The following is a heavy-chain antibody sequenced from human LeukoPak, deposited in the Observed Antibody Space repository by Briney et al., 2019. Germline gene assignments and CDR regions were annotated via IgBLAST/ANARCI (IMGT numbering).Heavy chain of an antibody. V-gene: IGHV1-69*13. Sequence: ASVKVSCKASGGTFSSYAISWVRQTPGQGLKWMGGIIPIFGTANYAQKFQGRVTITADESTSTAYMELSSLRSEDTAVYYCARDEKGYSYGYYFDYWGQGTLVTVSS. CDR2: IIPIFGTA. CDR1: GGTFSSYA. J-gene: IGHJ4*02. D-gene: IGHD5-18*01. CDR3: ARDEKGYSYGYYFDY.